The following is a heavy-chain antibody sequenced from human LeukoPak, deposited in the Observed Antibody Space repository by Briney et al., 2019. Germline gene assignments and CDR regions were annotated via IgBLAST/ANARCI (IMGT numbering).Heavy chain of an antibody. J-gene: IGHJ4*02. V-gene: IGHV3-23*01. CDR3: AKEFYYGSGSYYTFDY. D-gene: IGHD3-10*01. Sequence: GGSLRPSCAASGFTFSSYGMSWVRQAPGKGLEWVSAISGSGGSTYYADSVKGRFTISRDNSKNTLYLQMISLRAEDTAVYYCAKEFYYGSGSYYTFDYWGQGTLVTVSS. CDR2: ISGSGGST. CDR1: GFTFSSYG.